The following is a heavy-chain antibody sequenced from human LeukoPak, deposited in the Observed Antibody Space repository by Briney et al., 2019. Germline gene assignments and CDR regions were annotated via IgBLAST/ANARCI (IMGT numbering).Heavy chain of an antibody. D-gene: IGHD2-2*01. CDR3: AREDVVPAAIGYYYYMDV. CDR1: GGTFSSYA. CDR2: IIPIFGTA. J-gene: IGHJ6*03. V-gene: IGHV1-69*13. Sequence: SVKVSCKASGGTFSSYAISWVRQAPGQGLEWMGGIIPIFGTANYAQKFQGRVTITADESTSTAYMELSSLRSEDTAVYYCAREDVVPAAIGYYYYMDVWGKGTTVTVSS.